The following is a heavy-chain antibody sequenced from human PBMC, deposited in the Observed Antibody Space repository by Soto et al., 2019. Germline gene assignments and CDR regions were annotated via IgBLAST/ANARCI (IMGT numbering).Heavy chain of an antibody. CDR1: GFTFSDHY. J-gene: IGHJ5*02. V-gene: IGHV3-72*01. CDR3: AMEGSGPGWT. D-gene: IGHD3-10*01. CDR2: TRNKPNSYTT. Sequence: EVPLVESGGGLVQPGGSLRLSCAASGFTFSDHYMDWVRQAPGKGLEWVGRTRNKPNSYTTEYAASVRGRVTISSDDSKTSLYLQMNSLKTEDEAVYYCAMEGSGPGWTWGQGTLVTVSS.